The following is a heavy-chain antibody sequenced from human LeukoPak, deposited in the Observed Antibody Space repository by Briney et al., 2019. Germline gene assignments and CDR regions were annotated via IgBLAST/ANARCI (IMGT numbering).Heavy chain of an antibody. CDR2: ISGSGGST. D-gene: IGHD3-22*01. V-gene: IGHV3-23*01. Sequence: GGSLRLSCAASGSTFSSYAMSWVRQAPGKGLEWVSAISGSGGSTYYADSVKGRFTISRDNSKSTLYLQMNSLRAEDTAVYYCAKASAMIVVVSKHFDYWGQGTLVTVSS. CDR1: GSTFSSYA. J-gene: IGHJ4*02. CDR3: AKASAMIVVVSKHFDY.